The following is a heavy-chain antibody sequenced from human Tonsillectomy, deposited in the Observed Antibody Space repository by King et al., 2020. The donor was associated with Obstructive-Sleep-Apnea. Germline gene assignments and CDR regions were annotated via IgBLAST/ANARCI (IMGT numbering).Heavy chain of an antibody. Sequence: ITLKESGPTLVKPTQTLTLTCTFSGFSLRTREVGVGWIRRPPGKALEWLALIFWDDDKRYSPSLMSRLTITTDTSKNQVVLRMTNMDPVDTATYYCARCFDYGDSHFYYYAMDVWGHGTTVTVSS. D-gene: IGHD4-17*01. CDR3: ARCFDYGDSHFYYYAMDV. J-gene: IGHJ6*02. CDR1: GFSLRTREVG. CDR2: IFWDDDK. V-gene: IGHV2-5*02.